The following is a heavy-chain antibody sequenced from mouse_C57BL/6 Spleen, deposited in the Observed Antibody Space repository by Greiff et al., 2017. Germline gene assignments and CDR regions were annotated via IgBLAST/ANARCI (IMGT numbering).Heavy chain of an antibody. CDR3: ARETRGDAMDY. V-gene: IGHV1-12*01. CDR2: IYPGNGDT. J-gene: IGHJ4*01. CDR1: GFTFTCYN. Sequence: LQQSGAGLVRPGASVKMSCKASGFTFTCYNMHWVKQTPRKGLEWIGAIYPGNGDTSYNQKLKGKATLTVDKSSSTAYMQLSSLTSEDAAVYFCARETRGDAMDYWGQGTSVTVSS.